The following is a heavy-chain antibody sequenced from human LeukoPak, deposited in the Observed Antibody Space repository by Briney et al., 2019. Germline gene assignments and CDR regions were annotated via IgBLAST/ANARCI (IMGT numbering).Heavy chain of an antibody. CDR3: AREGSYYYFDY. J-gene: IGHJ4*02. Sequence: SETLSLTCTVSGGSISSGDYYWSWIRQPPGKGLEWIGYIYYSGSTYYNPSLKSRVTISVDTSKNQFSLKLSSVTAADTAVYYCAREGSYYYFDYWGQGTLVTVSP. CDR1: GGSISSGDYY. D-gene: IGHD1-26*01. CDR2: IYYSGST. V-gene: IGHV4-30-4*08.